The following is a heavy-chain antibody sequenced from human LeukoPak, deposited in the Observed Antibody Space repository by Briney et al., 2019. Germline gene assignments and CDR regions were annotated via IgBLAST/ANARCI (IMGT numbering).Heavy chain of an antibody. CDR3: ARSAIFSSGYYYDYFDY. Sequence: GGSLRLSCAASGFTFSSYAMHWVRQAPGKGLEWVAVISYDGSNKYYAGSVKGRFTISRDNSKNTLYLQMNSLRAEDTAVYYCARSAIFSSGYYYDYFDYWGQGTLVTVSS. CDR1: GFTFSSYA. D-gene: IGHD3-22*01. CDR2: ISYDGSNK. V-gene: IGHV3-30-3*01. J-gene: IGHJ4*02.